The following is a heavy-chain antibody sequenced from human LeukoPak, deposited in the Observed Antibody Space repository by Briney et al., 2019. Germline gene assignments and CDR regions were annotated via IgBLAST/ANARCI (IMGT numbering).Heavy chain of an antibody. D-gene: IGHD2-15*01. V-gene: IGHV3-21*04. Sequence: GGSLRLSCAASGFTFSSYEMNWVRQAPGKGLEWVSSISSRSSFIYYADSVKGRFTISRDNAKNTLYLQMNSLRAEDTAVYYCAKSGLNRFDYWGQGTLVTVSS. CDR1: GFTFSSYE. CDR2: ISSRSSFI. J-gene: IGHJ4*02. CDR3: AKSGLNRFDY.